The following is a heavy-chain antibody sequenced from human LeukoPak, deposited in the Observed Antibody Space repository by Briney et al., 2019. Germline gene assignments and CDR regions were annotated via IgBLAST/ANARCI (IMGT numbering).Heavy chain of an antibody. J-gene: IGHJ4*02. Sequence: SETLSPTCAVYGGSFSGYYWSWIRQPPGKGLEWIGEINHSGSTNYNPSLKSRVTISVDTSKNQFSLKLSSVTAADTAVYYCARGYYYDSSGLDYWGQGTLVTVSS. CDR1: GGSFSGYY. D-gene: IGHD3-22*01. CDR2: INHSGST. V-gene: IGHV4-34*01. CDR3: ARGYYYDSSGLDY.